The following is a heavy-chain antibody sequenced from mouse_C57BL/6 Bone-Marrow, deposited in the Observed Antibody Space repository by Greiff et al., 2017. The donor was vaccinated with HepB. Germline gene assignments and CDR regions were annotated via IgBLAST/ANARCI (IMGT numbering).Heavy chain of an antibody. CDR2: IEPENGET. J-gene: IGHJ1*03. CDR3: ARSHFDYGSSLDWYFEV. D-gene: IGHD1-1*01. CDR1: GFNIKDYY. Sequence: VPLKESGAELVKPGASVKLSCTASGFNIKDYYMHWVKQRTDQGLEWIGRIEPENGETKYAQKFQGQATITADTSSNTAYLQLSSLTSEDTAVYYWARSHFDYGSSLDWYFEVGGTGTTVTVSS. V-gene: IGHV14-2*01.